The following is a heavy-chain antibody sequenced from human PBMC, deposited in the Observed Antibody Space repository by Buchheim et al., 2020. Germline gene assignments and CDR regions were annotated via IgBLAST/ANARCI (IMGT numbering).Heavy chain of an antibody. CDR2: IYTSGST. D-gene: IGHD3-3*01. V-gene: IGHV4-61*02. J-gene: IGHJ6*02. CDR1: GGSISSGSYY. CDR3: ASLYYDFWSGLNYYYYGMDV. Sequence: QVQLQESGPGLVKPSQTLSLTCTVSGGSISSGSYYWSWIRQPAGKGLEWIGRIYTSGSTNYNPSLKSRVTISVDTSKNQFSLKLSSVTAADTAVYYCASLYYDFWSGLNYYYYGMDVWGQGTT.